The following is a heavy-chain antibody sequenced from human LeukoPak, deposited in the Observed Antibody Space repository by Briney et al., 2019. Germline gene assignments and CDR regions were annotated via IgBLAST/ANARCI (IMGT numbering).Heavy chain of an antibody. V-gene: IGHV1-18*01. CDR3: ARRNCSSTSCYTSYYYYGMDV. CDR2: ISAYNGNT. CDR1: GYTFTSYG. D-gene: IGHD2-2*02. J-gene: IGHJ6*02. Sequence: ASVKVSCKASGYTFTSYGIIWVRQAPGQGLEWMGWISAYNGNTNYAQKLQGRVTMTTDTSTSTAYMELRSLRSDDTAVYYCARRNCSSTSCYTSYYYYGMDVWGQGTTVTVSS.